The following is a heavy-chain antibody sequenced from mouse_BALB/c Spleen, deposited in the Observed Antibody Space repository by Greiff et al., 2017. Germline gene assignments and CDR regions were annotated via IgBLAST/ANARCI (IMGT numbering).Heavy chain of an antibody. J-gene: IGHJ1*01. CDR1: GFTFSSYG. CDR2: ISSGGSYT. Sequence: DVMLVESGGDLVKPGGSLKLSCAASGFTFSSYGMSWVRQTPDKRLEWVATISSGGSYTYYPDSVKGRFTISRDNAKNTLYLQMSSLKSEDTAMYYCARRRDYGSSYDWYFDVWGAGTTVTVSS. CDR3: ARRRDYGSSYDWYFDV. V-gene: IGHV5-6*02. D-gene: IGHD1-1*01.